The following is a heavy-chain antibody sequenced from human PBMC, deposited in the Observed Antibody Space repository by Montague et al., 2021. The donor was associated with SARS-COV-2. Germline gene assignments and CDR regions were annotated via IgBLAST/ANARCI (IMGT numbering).Heavy chain of an antibody. CDR3: ARDASLRFEILIGPRPYYYGMDV. J-gene: IGHJ6*02. Sequence: SETLSLTCTVSGGSISSSSYYWGWLRRPPGKGLEWIGSIYYSGSTYYNPSLKSRVTISVDTSKNQFSLKLSSVTAADTAVYYCARDASLRFEILIGPRPYYYGMDVWGQGTTVTVSS. CDR1: GGSISSSSYY. V-gene: IGHV4-39*07. D-gene: IGHD3-9*01. CDR2: IYYSGST.